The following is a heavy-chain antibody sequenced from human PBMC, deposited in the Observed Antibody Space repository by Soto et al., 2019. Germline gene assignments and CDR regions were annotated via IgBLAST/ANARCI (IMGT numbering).Heavy chain of an antibody. CDR1: GGTFSSYT. D-gene: IGHD2-8*02. CDR3: AREGFSSGSCSFSPPRYYGIDV. CDR2: ISPYNDNT. Sequence: ASVKVSCKASGGTFSSYTISWVRQAPGQGLEWMGWISPYNDNTKYAQTLQGRVTLTTDTSTRTAYMELRTLRSDDTAVYYCAREGFSSGSCSFSPPRYYGIDVWAQRTSVTVSS. J-gene: IGHJ6*02. V-gene: IGHV1-18*01.